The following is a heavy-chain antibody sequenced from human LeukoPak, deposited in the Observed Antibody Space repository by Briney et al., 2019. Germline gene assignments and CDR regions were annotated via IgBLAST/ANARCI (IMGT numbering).Heavy chain of an antibody. Sequence: GGSLRLSCAASGFTFSSYSMNWVRQAPGKGLEWVSYISSSSAYIYYADSVKGRFTISRDSAKNSLFLQMNSLRAEDTAIYYCARDRVWCSGGSCYSSYIDYWGQGTLVTVSS. CDR1: GFTFSSYS. J-gene: IGHJ4*02. D-gene: IGHD2-15*01. V-gene: IGHV3-21*01. CDR3: ARDRVWCSGGSCYSSYIDY. CDR2: ISSSSAYI.